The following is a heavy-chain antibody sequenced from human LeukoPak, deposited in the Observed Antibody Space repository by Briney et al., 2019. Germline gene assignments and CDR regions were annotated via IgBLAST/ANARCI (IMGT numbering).Heavy chain of an antibody. D-gene: IGHD3-22*01. V-gene: IGHV4-61*01. CDR2: IYHSGNT. CDR3: ARDRNYCDSSGYYFAN. Sequence: SETLSLTCTVSGGSVSSGSSFWSWIRQPPGKGLGWIGYIYHSGNTNYNPSLKSRVTISVDTSKSQLSLKLNSVTAADTAVYYCARDRNYCDSSGYYFANWGQGTLVTVSS. J-gene: IGHJ4*02. CDR1: GGSVSSGSSF.